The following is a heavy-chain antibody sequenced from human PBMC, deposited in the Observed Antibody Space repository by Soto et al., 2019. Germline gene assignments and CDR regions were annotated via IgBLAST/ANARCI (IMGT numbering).Heavy chain of an antibody. V-gene: IGHV1-18*04. D-gene: IGHD3-22*01. CDR1: GYTFTSYG. Sequence: ASVKVSCKASGYTFTSYGISWVRQAPGQGLEWMGGISAYNGSTNYAQKLQGRVTMTTDTSTSTAYMELRSLRSDDTAVYYCARDWVYYYDSSGYYFDYWGQGTLVTVSS. CDR2: ISAYNGST. CDR3: ARDWVYYYDSSGYYFDY. J-gene: IGHJ4*02.